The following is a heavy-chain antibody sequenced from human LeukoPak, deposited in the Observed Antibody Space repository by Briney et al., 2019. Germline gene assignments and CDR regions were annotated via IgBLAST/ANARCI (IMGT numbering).Heavy chain of an antibody. Sequence: PGGSLRLSCAASGFTFSSYAMSWVRQAPGKGLEWVSGISGSGVSTYYADSVKGRFTISRDNSKNTLYLQMNSLRAEDTAVYYCAKDHYYDSSGYYYYPFDYWGQGTLVTVSS. D-gene: IGHD3-22*01. CDR3: AKDHYYDSSGYYYYPFDY. J-gene: IGHJ4*02. V-gene: IGHV3-23*01. CDR2: ISGSGVST. CDR1: GFTFSSYA.